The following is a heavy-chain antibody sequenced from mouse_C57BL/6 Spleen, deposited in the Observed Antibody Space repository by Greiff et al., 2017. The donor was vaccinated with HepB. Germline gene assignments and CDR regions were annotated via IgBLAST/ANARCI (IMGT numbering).Heavy chain of an antibody. Sequence: EVQRVESGGGLVKPGGSLKLSCAASGFTFSSYTMSWVRQTPEKRLEWVATISGGGGNTYYPDSVKGRFTISRDNAKNTLYLQMSSLRSEDTALYYCARHVAPAVWYFDVWGTGTTVTVSS. CDR3: ARHVAPAVWYFDV. D-gene: IGHD1-1*01. J-gene: IGHJ1*03. CDR2: ISGGGGNT. CDR1: GFTFSSYT. V-gene: IGHV5-9*01.